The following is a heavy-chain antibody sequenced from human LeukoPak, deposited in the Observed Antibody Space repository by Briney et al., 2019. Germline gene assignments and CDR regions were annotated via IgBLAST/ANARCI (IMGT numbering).Heavy chain of an antibody. CDR3: AKVRGTYIAYDAFDI. V-gene: IGHV3-23*01. Sequence: GGSLRLSCAASGFTFSSYAMSWVRQAPGKGLEWVSGISGSGDSTDYADSVKGRFTISRDKSKNTLYLQMNSLRAQDTAVYYCAKVRGTYIAYDAFDIWGQGTMVTVCS. D-gene: IGHD1-7*01. J-gene: IGHJ3*02. CDR2: ISGSGDST. CDR1: GFTFSSYA.